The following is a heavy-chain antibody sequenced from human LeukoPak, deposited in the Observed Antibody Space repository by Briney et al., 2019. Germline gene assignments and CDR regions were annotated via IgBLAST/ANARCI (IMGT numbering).Heavy chain of an antibody. J-gene: IGHJ3*02. D-gene: IGHD3-16*02. CDR2: IYTSGST. CDR3: ARDGYDYVWGSYRYPHDAFDI. CDR1: GGSISSYY. Sequence: SETLSLTCTVSGGSISSYYWSWIRQPAGKGLEWIGRIYTSGSTNYNPSLKSRVTMSVDTSKNQFSLKLSSVTAADTAVYYCARDGYDYVWGSYRYPHDAFDIWGQGTMDTVSS. V-gene: IGHV4-4*07.